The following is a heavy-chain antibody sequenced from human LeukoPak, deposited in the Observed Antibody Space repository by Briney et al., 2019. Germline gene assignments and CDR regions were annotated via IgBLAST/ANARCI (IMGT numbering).Heavy chain of an antibody. Sequence: GGSLRLSCAASGFTFSSYAMHWVRQAPGKGLEWVAVISYDGSNKYYADSVKGRFTISRDSSKNTLYLQMNSLRAEDTAVYYCARPLAGILSWFDPWGQGTLVTVSS. CDR3: ARPLAGILSWFDP. D-gene: IGHD2-15*01. CDR2: ISYDGSNK. CDR1: GFTFSSYA. V-gene: IGHV3-30-3*01. J-gene: IGHJ5*02.